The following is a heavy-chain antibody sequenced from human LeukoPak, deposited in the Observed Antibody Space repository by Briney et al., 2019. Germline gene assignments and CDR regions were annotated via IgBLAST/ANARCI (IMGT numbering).Heavy chain of an antibody. CDR2: IFHNGHT. J-gene: IGHJ4*02. D-gene: IGHD3-3*01. CDR3: ARVLRGSFAYFEY. CDR1: GGSISSYY. Sequence: PSETLSLTCTLSGGSISSYYWSWIRQPPGKGLEWIGDIFHNGHTNYNPSLKSRVTMSVDTSKNQFSLKLTSVTAADTAVYYCARVLRGSFAYFEYWGQGTLVTVSS. V-gene: IGHV4-59*01.